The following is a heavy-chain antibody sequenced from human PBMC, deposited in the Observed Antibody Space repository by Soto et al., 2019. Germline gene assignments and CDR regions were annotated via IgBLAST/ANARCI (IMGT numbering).Heavy chain of an antibody. J-gene: IGHJ4*02. V-gene: IGHV4-61*01. CDR1: RPSLSRSRFS. CDR3: AREGAMVPERTFDY. Sequence: PSETLSLTCTVSRPSLSRSRFSLDWVRRLPGKGLEWIGYIYYSGSTYYNPSLKSRVTISVDTSKNQFSLKLSSVTAADTAVYYCAREGAMVPERTFDYWGQGTLVTVSS. D-gene: IGHD3-10*01. CDR2: IYYSGST.